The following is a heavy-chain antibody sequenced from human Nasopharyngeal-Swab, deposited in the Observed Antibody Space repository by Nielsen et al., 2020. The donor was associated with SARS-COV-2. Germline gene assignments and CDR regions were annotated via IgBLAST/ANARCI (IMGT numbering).Heavy chain of an antibody. V-gene: IGHV3-30*18. CDR1: GFTFSSYG. D-gene: IGHD2-2*01. J-gene: IGHJ4*02. CDR2: ISYDGSNK. Sequence: GESLKISCAASGFTFSSYGMHWVRQAPGKGLEWVAVISYDGSNKYYADSVKGRFTIPRDNSKNTLYLQMNSLRAEDTAVYYCAKDSSEYQLLLVPLGYWGQGTLVTVSS. CDR3: AKDSSEYQLLLVPLGY.